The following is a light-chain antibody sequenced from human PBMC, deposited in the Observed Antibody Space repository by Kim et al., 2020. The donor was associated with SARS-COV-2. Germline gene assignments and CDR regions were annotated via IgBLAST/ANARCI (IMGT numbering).Light chain of an antibody. V-gene: IGLV2-14*03. CDR1: SSDVGGYNY. J-gene: IGLJ3*02. CDR3: SSYTSSSTRV. Sequence: GQSITISCTGTSSDVGGYNYVSWYQQHPGKAPKRMIYDVSNRPSGVSNRFAGSKSGNTASLTISGLQAEDEADYYCSSYTSSSTRVLGGGTQLTVL. CDR2: DVS.